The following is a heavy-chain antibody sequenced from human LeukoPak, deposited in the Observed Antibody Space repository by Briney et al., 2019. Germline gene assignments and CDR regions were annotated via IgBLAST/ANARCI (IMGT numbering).Heavy chain of an antibody. J-gene: IGHJ4*02. CDR3: AKEHDYTNAAPEWGFDS. CDR1: GFIFNNYA. V-gene: IGHV3-23*01. CDR2: ISGSSSHT. D-gene: IGHD2-2*02. Sequence: GGSLRLSCTASGFIFNNYAMSWVRQAPGKGLEWVSGISGSSSHTKDADFVRGRFTIYRDNSRNTLFLQLNSLTAEDPAVNYCAKEHDYTNAAPEWGFDSWGQGSLVIVSS.